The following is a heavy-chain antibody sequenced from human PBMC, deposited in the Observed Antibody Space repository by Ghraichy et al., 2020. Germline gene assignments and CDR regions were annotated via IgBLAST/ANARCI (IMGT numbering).Heavy chain of an antibody. CDR1: GYSISSGYY. J-gene: IGHJ3*02. D-gene: IGHD3-22*01. CDR3: PREEPSYYYSDRWAFDI. V-gene: IGHV4-38-2*02. Sequence: SETLSLTCVVSGYSISSGYYWGWIRQPPGKGLEWIGSIYHSGSTYYNPSLKSRVTISVDTSKNQFSLKLTSVTAADTVIYYCPREEPSYYYSDRWAFDIWGQGTMVSVSS. CDR2: IYHSGST.